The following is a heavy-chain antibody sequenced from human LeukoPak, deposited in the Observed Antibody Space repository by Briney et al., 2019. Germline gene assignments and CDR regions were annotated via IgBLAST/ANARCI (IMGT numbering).Heavy chain of an antibody. V-gene: IGHV1-2*02. CDR1: GYAFSAYY. J-gene: IGHJ4*02. CDR3: AKDRPSDY. CDR2: INPNTGDT. Sequence: ASVKVSCKASGYAFSAYYLHWVRQAPGQGLEWMGWINPNTGDTKYAQKFQGRVTMTRDTSIRTAFLELRGLRFDDTAVYYCAKDRPSDYWGQGTLVTVSS.